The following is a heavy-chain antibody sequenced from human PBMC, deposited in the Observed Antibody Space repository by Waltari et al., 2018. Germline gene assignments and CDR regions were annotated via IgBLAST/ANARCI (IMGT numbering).Heavy chain of an antibody. CDR1: GGSISSSSYY. CDR3: VRDRSMVVAAQDWFDP. D-gene: IGHD2-15*01. Sequence: QLQLQESGPGLVKPSETLSLTCTVSGGSISSSSYYWGWIRQPPGKGLEWIGSIYYSGGTYYNPSLKSRVTISVDTSKNQFSLKLSSVTAADTAVYYCVRDRSMVVAAQDWFDPWGQGTLVTVSS. J-gene: IGHJ5*02. V-gene: IGHV4-39*07. CDR2: IYYSGGT.